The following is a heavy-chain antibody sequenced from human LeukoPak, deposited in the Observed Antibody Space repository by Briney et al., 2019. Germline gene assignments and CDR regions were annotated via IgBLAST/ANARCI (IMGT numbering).Heavy chain of an antibody. J-gene: IGHJ4*02. CDR1: GFTVSSNY. CDR2: IYSDGST. Sequence: GGSLRLSCAASGFTVSSNYMSWVRQAPGKGLEWVSVIYSDGSTYYADSVKGRFTISIDNSKNTLYLQMNSLRAEDTAVYYCATHRYYDSSGYYYVGYFDYWGQGTLVTVSS. CDR3: ATHRYYDSSGYYYVGYFDY. D-gene: IGHD3-22*01. V-gene: IGHV3-53*01.